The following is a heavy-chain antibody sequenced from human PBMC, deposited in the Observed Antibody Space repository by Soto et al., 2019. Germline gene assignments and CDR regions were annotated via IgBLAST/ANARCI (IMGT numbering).Heavy chain of an antibody. Sequence: QVQLVESGGGVVQPGRSLRLSCAASGFTFSSYGMHWVRQAPGKGLEWVAVIWYDGSNKYYADSVKGRFTISRDNSKNTLYLQMNSLRAEDTAVYYCARQLIAAAGPFDYWGQGTLVTVSS. CDR2: IWYDGSNK. CDR3: ARQLIAAAGPFDY. D-gene: IGHD6-13*01. CDR1: GFTFSSYG. J-gene: IGHJ4*02. V-gene: IGHV3-33*01.